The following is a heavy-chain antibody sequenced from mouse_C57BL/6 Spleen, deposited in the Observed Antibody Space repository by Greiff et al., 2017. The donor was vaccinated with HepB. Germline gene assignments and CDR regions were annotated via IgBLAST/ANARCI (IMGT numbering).Heavy chain of an antibody. CDR1: GYTFTDYY. CDR3: ARERFAY. J-gene: IGHJ3*01. V-gene: IGHV1-26*01. CDR2: INHNNGGT. Sequence: EVQLQQSGPELVKPGASVKISCKASGYTFTDYYMNWVKQSHGKSLEWIGDINHNNGGTSYNQKFKGKATLTVDKSSSTAYMELRSLTSEDSAVYYCARERFAYWGQGTLVTVSA.